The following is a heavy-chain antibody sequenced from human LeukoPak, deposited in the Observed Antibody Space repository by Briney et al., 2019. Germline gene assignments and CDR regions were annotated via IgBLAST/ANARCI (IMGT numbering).Heavy chain of an antibody. J-gene: IGHJ4*02. CDR2: IYNSGAKI. D-gene: IGHD6-19*01. CDR1: GLTFSTYS. Sequence: PGGSLRLSCAVSGLTFSTYSMTWVRQGPGKGLEWVSSIYNSGAKIFYADSVKGRFTISRDNSKNMLCLQMNSLRVEDTAVYYCAKDVAPDSGWDLDYWGQGTLVTVSS. V-gene: IGHV3-23*01. CDR3: AKDVAPDSGWDLDY.